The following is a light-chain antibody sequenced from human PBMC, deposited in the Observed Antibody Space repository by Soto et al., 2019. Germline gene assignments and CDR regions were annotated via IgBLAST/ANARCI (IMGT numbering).Light chain of an antibody. CDR2: DAF. CDR3: QVYTSLPQT. Sequence: EVVLTQSPGTLSLSPGERATLSCRASQTVGSDYLAWYQQKPDQAPRLLIYDAFIRATGVPDRFSGSGSGTDFTLTIGRLEPEDFAVYYCQVYTSLPQTFGQGTKVDIK. CDR1: QTVGSDY. J-gene: IGKJ1*01. V-gene: IGKV3-20*01.